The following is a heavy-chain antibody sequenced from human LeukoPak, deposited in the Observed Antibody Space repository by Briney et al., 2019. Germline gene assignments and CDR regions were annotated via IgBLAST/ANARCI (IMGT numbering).Heavy chain of an antibody. V-gene: IGHV3-64D*09. D-gene: IGHD7-27*01. CDR2: ISSNGGNT. CDR1: GFTFSSYA. Sequence: GGSLRLSCSASGFTFSSYAIHWGRQAPGKGLEYVSGISSNGGNTYNANTLKGRITNSRDNSKNTVDLQMSSLRTEDTAVYYCVKRTGLYFDYWGQGTLVTVSS. CDR3: VKRTGLYFDY. J-gene: IGHJ4*02.